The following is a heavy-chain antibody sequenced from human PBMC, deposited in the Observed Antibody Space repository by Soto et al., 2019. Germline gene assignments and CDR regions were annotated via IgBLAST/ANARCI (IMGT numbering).Heavy chain of an antibody. D-gene: IGHD2-2*02. V-gene: IGHV4-39*01. CDR2: IYYSGST. Sequence: KPSETLSLTCTVSGGSISSSSYYWGWIRQPPGKELEWIGSIYYSGSTYYNPSLKSRVTISVDTSKNQFSLKLSSVTAADTAVYYCRVGCSSTSCYTNYYYGMDVWGQGTTVTVSS. CDR1: GGSISSSSYY. J-gene: IGHJ6*02. CDR3: RVGCSSTSCYTNYYYGMDV.